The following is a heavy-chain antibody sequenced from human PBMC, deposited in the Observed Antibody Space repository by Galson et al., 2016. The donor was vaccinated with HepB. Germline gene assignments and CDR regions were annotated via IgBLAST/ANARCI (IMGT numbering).Heavy chain of an antibody. J-gene: IGHJ4*02. CDR2: TSHSGNT. V-gene: IGHV4-4*02. D-gene: IGHD3-16*01. Sequence: SETLSLTCAVSSDSINSKNWWSWVRQPPGKGLEWIGETSHSGNTNYSPSLKSRVTISLDKSKNQFSLNLKYMTAADTAVYYCASNPGGGSYFASLCQGILVTVSS. CDR3: ASNPGGGSYFAS. CDR1: SDSINSKNW.